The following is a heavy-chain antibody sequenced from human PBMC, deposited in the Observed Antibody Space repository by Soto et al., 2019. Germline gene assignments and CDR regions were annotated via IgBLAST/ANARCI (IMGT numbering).Heavy chain of an antibody. V-gene: IGHV1-2*04. J-gene: IGHJ5*02. D-gene: IGHD4-17*01. CDR2: INPNSGGT. CDR1: GYTLTGYY. CDR3: ARIVYDYGDYGWFDP. Sequence: ASVKVSCKASGYTLTGYYMHWVRQAPGQGLEWMGWINPNSGGTNYAQKFQGWVTMTTDTSTSTAYMELRSLRSDDTAVYYRARIVYDYGDYGWFDPWGQGTLVTVSS.